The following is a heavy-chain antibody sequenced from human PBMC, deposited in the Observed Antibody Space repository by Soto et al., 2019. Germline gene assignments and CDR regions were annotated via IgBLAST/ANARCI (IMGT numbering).Heavy chain of an antibody. J-gene: IGHJ3*02. CDR1: GFTFSSYS. CDR3: AIIGIVARKALDAFDI. D-gene: IGHD5-12*01. V-gene: IGHV3-48*02. Sequence: GGSLRLSCAASGFTFSSYSMNWVRQAPVKGLEWVSYISSSSSTIYYADSVKGRFTISRDNAKNSLYLQMNSLRDEDTAVYYCAIIGIVARKALDAFDIWGQGTMVTVSS. CDR2: ISSSSSTI.